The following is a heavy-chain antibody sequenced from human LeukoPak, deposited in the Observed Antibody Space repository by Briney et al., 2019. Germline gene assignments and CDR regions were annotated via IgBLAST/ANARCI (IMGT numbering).Heavy chain of an antibody. CDR3: ARENGPGIGSDY. J-gene: IGHJ4*02. V-gene: IGHV1-24*01. Sequence: ASVKVSCKVSGYTLTELSMHWVRQAPGKGLEWMGGFDPEDGETIYAQKFQGRVTMTEDTSTSTTYMELRSLRSDDTAVYYCARENGPGIGSDYWGQGTLVTVSS. CDR2: FDPEDGET. CDR1: GYTLTELS. D-gene: IGHD6-13*01.